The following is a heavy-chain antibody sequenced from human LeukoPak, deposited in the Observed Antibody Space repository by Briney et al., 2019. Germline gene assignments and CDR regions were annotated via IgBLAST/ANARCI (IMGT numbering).Heavy chain of an antibody. V-gene: IGHV3-53*01. CDR3: AREEDY. J-gene: IGHJ4*02. CDR1: GFSVSSKY. CDR2: IYSGGST. Sequence: GESLRLSCAASGFSVSSKYMNWVRQAPGKGLEWVSVIYSGGSTYYADSVKGRFTISRDNSKNTVYLQMNSLRVEDTALYFCAREEDYWGQGTLVTVSS.